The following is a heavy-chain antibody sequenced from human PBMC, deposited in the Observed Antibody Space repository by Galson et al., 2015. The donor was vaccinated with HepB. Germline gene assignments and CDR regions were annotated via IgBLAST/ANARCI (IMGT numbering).Heavy chain of an antibody. CDR3: ATHDQTTVVTPKYFQH. J-gene: IGHJ1*01. Sequence: SVKVSCKASGYTFTSYGISWVRQAPGQGLEWMGWISAYNGNTNYAQKLQGRVTMTTDTSTSTAYMELSSLRSEDTAVYYCATHDQTTVVTPKYFQHWGQGTLVAVSS. D-gene: IGHD4-23*01. V-gene: IGHV1-18*01. CDR1: GYTFTSYG. CDR2: ISAYNGNT.